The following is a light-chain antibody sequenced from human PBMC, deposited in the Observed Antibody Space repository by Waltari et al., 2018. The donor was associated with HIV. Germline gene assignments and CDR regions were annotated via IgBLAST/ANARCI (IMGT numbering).Light chain of an antibody. CDR3: YSTESNGNHRV. J-gene: IGLJ3*02. CDR2: EDI. Sequence: SYELTQPPSVSVSPGQTARITCSGDTLPKKYAHWYQQKSGQAPVLVIYEDIKRPSGVPAGFSGSSSGTMAILTISGAQVEDEADYYCYSTESNGNHRVFGGGTKLTVL. CDR1: TLPKKY. V-gene: IGLV3-10*01.